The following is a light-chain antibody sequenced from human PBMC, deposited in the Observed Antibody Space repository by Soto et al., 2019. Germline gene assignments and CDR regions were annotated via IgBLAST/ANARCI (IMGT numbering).Light chain of an antibody. V-gene: IGKV2-24*01. CDR1: QSLVHSDGYTY. J-gene: IGKJ2*01. CDR3: MQGTQFPPYT. Sequence: IVMTQTPLSSPVTLGQPASISCRPSQSLVHSDGYTYLSWYQLKPGQPPRLLIYRVSNRFSGVPDRFSSSGAGTDFTLRISRVESEDVGVYFCMQGTQFPPYTFGQGTKLEI. CDR2: RVS.